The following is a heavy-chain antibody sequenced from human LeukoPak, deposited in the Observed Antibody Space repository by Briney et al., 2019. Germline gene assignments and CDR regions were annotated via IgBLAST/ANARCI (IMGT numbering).Heavy chain of an antibody. Sequence: GGSLRLSCAASGFTFSNAWMSWVRQAPGKGLEWVSTISGSGGSTHYADSVKGRFTISRDNSKNTLYLQMNSLRAEDTAVYYCAKDPLSIAVAGAEYYFDYWGQGTLVTVSP. CDR1: GFTFSNAW. J-gene: IGHJ4*02. CDR3: AKDPLSIAVAGAEYYFDY. CDR2: ISGSGGST. V-gene: IGHV3-23*01. D-gene: IGHD6-19*01.